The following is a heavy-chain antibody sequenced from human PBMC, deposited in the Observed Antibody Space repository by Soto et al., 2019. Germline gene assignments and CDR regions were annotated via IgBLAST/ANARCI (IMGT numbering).Heavy chain of an antibody. J-gene: IGHJ6*02. Sequence: LSRPGTVSGGSVSNGNYNWIWVRQTPGKVLEWIGNIFFTGSTHYNPSLTSRVTISVDTSNNQFSLELRSVTAADTAVYYCARDGHGMDVCGQRTTVTVSS. CDR3: ARDGHGMDV. V-gene: IGHV4-61*01. CDR2: IFFTGST. CDR1: GGSVSNGNYN.